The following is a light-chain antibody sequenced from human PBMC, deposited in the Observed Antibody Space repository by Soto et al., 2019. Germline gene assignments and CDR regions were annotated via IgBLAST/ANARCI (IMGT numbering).Light chain of an antibody. V-gene: IGLV2-23*01. J-gene: IGLJ1*01. CDR1: SSDVGSYNL. Sequence: HSALTQPASVSGSPGQSITISCTGTSSDVGSYNLVSWYQQHPGKAPKLMIYEDNKRPSGVSNRFSVSKSGYTASLTISGLQAEDEADYYCCSYARTSTYVFGSGTKVTVL. CDR3: CSYARTSTYV. CDR2: EDN.